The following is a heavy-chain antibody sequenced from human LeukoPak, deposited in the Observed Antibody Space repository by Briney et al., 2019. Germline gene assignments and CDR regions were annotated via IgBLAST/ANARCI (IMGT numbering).Heavy chain of an antibody. V-gene: IGHV4-4*07. Sequence: PSETLSLTCTVSGGSISSYYWSWIRQPAGEGLQWIGRIYSSGSTNYNPSLKSRVTMSVDTSKNQFSLKLSSVTAADTAVYYCARLGSTYYEYYFDYWGRGTLVTVSS. CDR1: GGSISSYY. D-gene: IGHD3-3*01. J-gene: IGHJ4*02. CDR2: IYSSGST. CDR3: ARLGSTYYEYYFDY.